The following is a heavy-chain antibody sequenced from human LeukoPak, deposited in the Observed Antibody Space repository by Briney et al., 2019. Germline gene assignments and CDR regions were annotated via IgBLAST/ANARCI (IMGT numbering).Heavy chain of an antibody. D-gene: IGHD3-10*01. CDR2: IGTAGDT. J-gene: IGHJ5*02. CDR3: ARGGYYYGSGSWGFDP. V-gene: IGHV3-13*01. CDR1: GFTFSSYD. Sequence: GGSLRLSCAASGFTFSSYDMHWVRQATGKGLEWVSAIGTAGDTYYPGSVKGRFTISRENAKNSLYLQMNSLRAGDTAVYYCARGGYYYGSGSWGFDPWGQGTLVTVSS.